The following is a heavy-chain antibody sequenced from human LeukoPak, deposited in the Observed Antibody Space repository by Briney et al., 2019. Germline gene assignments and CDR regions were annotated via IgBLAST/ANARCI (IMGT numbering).Heavy chain of an antibody. CDR1: GFTVSSNY. CDR2: IYSGGST. V-gene: IGHV3-53*05. Sequence: PGGSLRLSCAASGFTVSSNYMSWVRQAPGKGLEWVSVIYSGGSTYYADSVKGRFTISRDNSKNTLYLQMNSLRAEDTAVYYCAKDDVAGPFDYWGQGTLVTVSS. D-gene: IGHD6-19*01. J-gene: IGHJ4*02. CDR3: AKDDVAGPFDY.